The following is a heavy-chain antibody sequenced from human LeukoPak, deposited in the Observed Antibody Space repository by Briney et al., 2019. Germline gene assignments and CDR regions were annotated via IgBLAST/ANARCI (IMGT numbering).Heavy chain of an antibody. CDR2: IYHSGST. CDR3: ALPSVAGYYFDY. J-gene: IGHJ4*02. D-gene: IGHD6-19*01. CDR1: GGSISSYY. V-gene: IGHV4-38-2*02. Sequence: ASETLSLTCTVSGGSISSYYWGWIRQPPGKGLEWIGSIYHSGSTYYNPSLKSRVTISVDTSKNQFSLKLSSVTAADTAVYYCALPSVAGYYFDYWGQGTLVTVSS.